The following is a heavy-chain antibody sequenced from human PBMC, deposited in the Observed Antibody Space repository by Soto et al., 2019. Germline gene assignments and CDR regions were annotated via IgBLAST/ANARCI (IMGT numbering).Heavy chain of an antibody. Sequence: PGGSLRPSGGASGFAFGDYAIQWVRQAPGKARKWCSAISWNSGSIDYADSVKGRFTISRDNAKNSLYLQMQSLRAADTAWYYCAKSHTTSGWYVPTDYWGQGTRVTVSS. CDR2: ISWNSGSI. J-gene: IGHJ4*02. D-gene: IGHD6-19*01. V-gene: IGHV3-9*01. CDR1: GFAFGDYA. CDR3: AKSHTTSGWYVPTDY.